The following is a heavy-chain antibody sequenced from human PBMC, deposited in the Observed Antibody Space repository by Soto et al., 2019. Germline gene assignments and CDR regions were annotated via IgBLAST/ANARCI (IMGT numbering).Heavy chain of an antibody. D-gene: IGHD3-10*01. Sequence: HPWGSLRISCATSGFTFNTYPMTWVRKAPGKGLEWVSSISSTAVRTSSYAPSVKGRFAISRDFSDNTVYLQMNNLRVDDTAVYFCAKGVLSFHYGMEVWGQGTTVTVSS. CDR3: AKGVLSFHYGMEV. V-gene: IGHV3-23*01. J-gene: IGHJ6*02. CDR2: ISSTAVRTS. CDR1: GFTFNTYP.